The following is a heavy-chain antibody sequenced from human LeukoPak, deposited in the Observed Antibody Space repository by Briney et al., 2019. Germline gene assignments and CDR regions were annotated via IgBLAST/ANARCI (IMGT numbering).Heavy chain of an antibody. D-gene: IGHD1-14*01. Sequence: SETLSLTGTVSGGSISSYFWSWIRQPAGKGLEWIGRIYTSGSTNYNPSLKSRVTMSVDKSKNQLSLKLTSVTAADTAVYYCARDPHIENYFGTNTGLRDFWGQGTLVTVSS. CDR2: IYTSGST. J-gene: IGHJ4*02. V-gene: IGHV4-4*07. CDR3: ARDPHIENYFGTNTGLRDF. CDR1: GGSISSYF.